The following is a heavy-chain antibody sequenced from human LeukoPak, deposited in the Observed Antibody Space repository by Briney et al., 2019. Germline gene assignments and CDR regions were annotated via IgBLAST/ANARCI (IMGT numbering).Heavy chain of an antibody. CDR2: INKDVSEK. Sequence: GSLRLSCAASGFTFSSYCMSWVRQAPGKGLEWVANINKDVSEKYYVDSVKGRFTISRDNAKNSLYLQMNSLRAEDTAVYYCARCRTTVTAMPGYWGQGTLVTVSS. J-gene: IGHJ4*02. CDR3: ARCRTTVTAMPGY. D-gene: IGHD4-17*01. CDR1: GFTFSSYC. V-gene: IGHV3-7*03.